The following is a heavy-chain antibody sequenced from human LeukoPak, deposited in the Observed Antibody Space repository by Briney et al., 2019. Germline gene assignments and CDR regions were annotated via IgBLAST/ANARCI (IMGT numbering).Heavy chain of an antibody. J-gene: IGHJ6*02. Sequence: GGSLRLSCAASGFRFRDYYMTWIRQAPGKGLEWISYISRSGDTLYYADSVEGRFTISRDNAKNSLFLQMNSLRADDTAVYYCAKSLAPGEDYYYGMDVWGQGTMVTVSS. CDR2: ISRSGDTL. V-gene: IGHV3-11*01. CDR1: GFRFRDYY. D-gene: IGHD4-17*01. CDR3: AKSLAPGEDYYYGMDV.